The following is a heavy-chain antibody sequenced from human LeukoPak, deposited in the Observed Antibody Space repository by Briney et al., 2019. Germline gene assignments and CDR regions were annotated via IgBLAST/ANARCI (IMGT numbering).Heavy chain of an antibody. J-gene: IGHJ3*02. V-gene: IGHV1-2*02. CDR1: GYTFTGYY. CDR3: ATSSDEESDAFDI. D-gene: IGHD3-10*01. CDR2: INPNSGGT. Sequence: GASVKVSCKASGYTFTGYYMHWVRQAPGQGLEWMGWINPNSGGTNYAQKFQGRVTMTRDTSISTAYMEPSRLRSDDTAVYYCATSSDEESDAFDIWGQGTMVTVSS.